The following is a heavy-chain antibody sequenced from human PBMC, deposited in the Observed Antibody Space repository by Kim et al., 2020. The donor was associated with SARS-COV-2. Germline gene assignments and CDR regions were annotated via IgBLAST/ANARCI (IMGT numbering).Heavy chain of an antibody. CDR3: VRDKTHYTGSVSQAFD. J-gene: IGHJ3*01. V-gene: IGHV3-21*01. Sequence: GGSLRLPCAASGFTFSSYSMNWVRQAPGKGLEWVSSISSSSSYIYYPDSVKGRFTISRDNAKNSLYLQMNSLRAEDTTVYYCVRDKTHYTGSVSQAFD. D-gene: IGHD3-10*01. CDR1: GFTFSSYS. CDR2: ISSSSSYI.